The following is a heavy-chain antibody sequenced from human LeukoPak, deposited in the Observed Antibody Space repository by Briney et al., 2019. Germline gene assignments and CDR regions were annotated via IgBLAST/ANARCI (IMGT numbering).Heavy chain of an antibody. J-gene: IGHJ6*02. CDR3: ATAGCGGDCYSALDYYYGMDV. D-gene: IGHD2-21*02. CDR2: FDPEDGET. CDR1: GYTLTELS. V-gene: IGHV1-24*01. Sequence: ASVKVSCKVSGYTLTELSMHWVRQAPGKGLEWMGGFDPEDGETIYAQKFQGRVTMTEDTSTDTAYMELSSLRSEDTAVYYCATAGCGGDCYSALDYYYGMDVWGQGTTVTVSS.